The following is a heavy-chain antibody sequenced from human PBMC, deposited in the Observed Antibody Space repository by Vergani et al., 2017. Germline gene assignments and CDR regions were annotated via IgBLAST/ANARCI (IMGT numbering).Heavy chain of an antibody. J-gene: IGHJ4*02. V-gene: IGHV1-69*11. CDR2: IIPVLGTA. CDR3: ARARCSGGSCYRGFDY. Sequence: QVQLVQSGAEVKKPGSSVKVSCKTSGDTFSSYALSWVRQAPGQGLEWMGRIIPVLGTAEYAQKFQGRVTITADESTSTAYMELSSLRSEDTAVLYCARARCSGGSCYRGFDYWGQGTLVTVSS. CDR1: GDTFSSYA. D-gene: IGHD2-15*01.